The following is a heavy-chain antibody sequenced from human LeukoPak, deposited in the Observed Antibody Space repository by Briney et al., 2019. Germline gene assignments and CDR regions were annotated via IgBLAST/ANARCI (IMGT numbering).Heavy chain of an antibody. CDR2: ISSSGSTI. CDR1: GFTFSSYE. V-gene: IGHV3-48*03. J-gene: IGHJ5*02. CDR3: AKARGQQLVLNWFDP. Sequence: PGGSLRLSCAASGFTFSSYEMNWVRQAPGKGLEWVSYISSSGSTIYYADSVKGRFTISRDNAKNSLYLQMNSLRAEDTAVYYCAKARGQQLVLNWFDPWGQGTLVTVSS. D-gene: IGHD6-13*01.